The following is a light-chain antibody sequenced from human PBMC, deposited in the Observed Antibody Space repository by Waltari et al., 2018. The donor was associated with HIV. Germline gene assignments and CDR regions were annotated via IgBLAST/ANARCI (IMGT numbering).Light chain of an antibody. CDR1: SSDAGGYHY. Sequence: QSALTQPRAVSGSPGQSVTISCTGTSSDAGGYHYVSWYQQHTGQAPKLIIYYVSKRPSRVPDRFSGSKSGNTASLTISGLQAEDEADYYCCSYAGSYTHVVFGGGTKLTVL. CDR3: CSYAGSYTHVV. J-gene: IGLJ2*01. CDR2: YVS. V-gene: IGLV2-11*01.